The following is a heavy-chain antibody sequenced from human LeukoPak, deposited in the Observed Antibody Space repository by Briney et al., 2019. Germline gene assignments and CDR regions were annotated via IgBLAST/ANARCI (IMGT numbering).Heavy chain of an antibody. CDR3: LRTGRVDY. Sequence: SETLSLTCTVSGGSISSSSYYWGWIRQPPGKGLEWIGRIYTSGSTNYNPSLKSRVTISVDTPKNQFSLKLSSVTAADTAVYYCLRTGRVDYWGQGTLVTVSS. D-gene: IGHD1-1*01. CDR1: GGSISSSSYY. J-gene: IGHJ4*02. CDR2: IYTSGST. V-gene: IGHV4-39*07.